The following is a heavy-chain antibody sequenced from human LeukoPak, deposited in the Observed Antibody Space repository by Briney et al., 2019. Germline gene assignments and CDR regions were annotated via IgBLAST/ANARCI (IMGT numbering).Heavy chain of an antibody. CDR2: IYSGGST. J-gene: IGHJ5*02. V-gene: IGHV3-53*05. Sequence: GGSLRLSCAASGFTVSSNYMSWVRQAPGKGLEWVSVIYSGGSTYYADSVKGRFTISRDNSKNTLYLQMNRLRAEDPAVYYCAKDSHPHSSTEWFDPWGRGTLVTVSS. D-gene: IGHD6-13*01. CDR3: AKDSHPHSSTEWFDP. CDR1: GFTVSSNY.